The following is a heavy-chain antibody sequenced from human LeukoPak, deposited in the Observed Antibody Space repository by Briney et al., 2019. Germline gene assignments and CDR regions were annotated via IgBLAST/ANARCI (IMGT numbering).Heavy chain of an antibody. CDR3: ARDWVRRWLQFAPPAFDI. D-gene: IGHD5-24*01. Sequence: GASVKVSCKASGYTFTSYGISWVRQVPGQGLEWMGWISAYNGNTNYAQKLQGRVTMTTDTSTSTAYMELRSLRSDDTAVYYCARDWVRRWLQFAPPAFDIWGQGTMVTVSS. J-gene: IGHJ3*02. CDR1: GYTFTSYG. CDR2: ISAYNGNT. V-gene: IGHV1-18*01.